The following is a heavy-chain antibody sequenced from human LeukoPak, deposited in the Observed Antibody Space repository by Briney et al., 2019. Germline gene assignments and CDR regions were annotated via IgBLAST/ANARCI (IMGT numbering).Heavy chain of an antibody. Sequence: ASVKVSCKAFGYTFTSNYMHWVRQAPGQGPEWMGVISPSGGSTTYAQKFQGRVTLTRDMSTSTDYLELSSLRSEDTAVYYCARDRARGRRFLEWLPKNDAFDIWGQGTMVTVSS. CDR2: ISPSGGST. CDR3: ARDRARGRRFLEWLPKNDAFDI. J-gene: IGHJ3*02. CDR1: GYTFTSNY. V-gene: IGHV1-46*01. D-gene: IGHD3-3*01.